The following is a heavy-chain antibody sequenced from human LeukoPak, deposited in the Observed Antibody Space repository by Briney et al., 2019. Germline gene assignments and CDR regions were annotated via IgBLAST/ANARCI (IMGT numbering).Heavy chain of an antibody. V-gene: IGHV4-59*01. CDR1: GGSISSYY. J-gene: IGHJ2*01. Sequence: SETLSLTCTVSGGSISSYYWSWIRQPPGKGLEWIGYIYYSGSTNYNPSLKSRVTISVDTSKNQFSLKLSSVTAADTAVYYCARDAAAPYFNNWYFDLWGRGTLVTVSS. CDR3: ARDAAAPYFNNWYFDL. CDR2: IYYSGST. D-gene: IGHD2/OR15-2a*01.